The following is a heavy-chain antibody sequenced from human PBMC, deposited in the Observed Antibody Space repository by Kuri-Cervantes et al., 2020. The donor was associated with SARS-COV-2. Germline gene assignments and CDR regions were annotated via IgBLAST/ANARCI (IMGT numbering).Heavy chain of an antibody. CDR1: GFTFSSYG. CDR2: IWYDGSNK. J-gene: IGHJ4*02. CDR3: ARDYIAARPGLDY. Sequence: GGSLRLSCAASGFTFSSYGMHWVRQAPGKGLEWVAVIWYDGSNKYYADSVKGRFTISRDNSKNTLYLQMNSRRAEDTAVYYCARDYIAARPGLDYWGQGTLVTVSS. V-gene: IGHV3-33*01. D-gene: IGHD6-6*01.